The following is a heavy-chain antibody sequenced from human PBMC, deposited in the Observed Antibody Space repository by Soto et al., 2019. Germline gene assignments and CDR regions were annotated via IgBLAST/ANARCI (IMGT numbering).Heavy chain of an antibody. CDR1: GGSVSDKAYY. Sequence: SETLSLTCSVSGGSVSDKAYYWSWIRQPPGKRLEWIGYVYYSGTTNYNPSLKSRVTISVDLSKNRFSLRLSSVTTADTALYYCARTTAVPNTLRSRYFFDYWGQGTLVTVSS. D-gene: IGHD4-17*01. J-gene: IGHJ4*02. CDR2: VYYSGTT. V-gene: IGHV4-61*08. CDR3: ARTTAVPNTLRSRYFFDY.